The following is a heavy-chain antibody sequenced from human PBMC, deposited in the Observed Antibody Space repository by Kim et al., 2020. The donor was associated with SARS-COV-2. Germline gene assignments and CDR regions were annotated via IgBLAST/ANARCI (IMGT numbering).Heavy chain of an antibody. CDR2: K. Sequence: KYYADSVKGRFTISRDNSKNTLYLQMNSLRAEDTAVYYCAGAGYSRAFDIWGQGTMVTVSS. D-gene: IGHD6-13*01. CDR3: AGAGYSRAFDI. V-gene: IGHV3-30*02. J-gene: IGHJ3*02.